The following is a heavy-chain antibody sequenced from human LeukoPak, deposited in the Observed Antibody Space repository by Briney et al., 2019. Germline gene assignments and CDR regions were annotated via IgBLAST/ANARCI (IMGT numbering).Heavy chain of an antibody. D-gene: IGHD3-22*01. Sequence: GASVKVSCKASGYTFTSYGISWVRQATGQGLEWMGWMNPNSGNTGYAQKFQGRVTMTRNTSISTAYMELSSLRSEDTAVYYCARVGRVTMIVVVLDAFDIWGQGTMVTVSS. CDR2: MNPNSGNT. CDR3: ARVGRVTMIVVVLDAFDI. V-gene: IGHV1-8*02. CDR1: GYTFTSYG. J-gene: IGHJ3*02.